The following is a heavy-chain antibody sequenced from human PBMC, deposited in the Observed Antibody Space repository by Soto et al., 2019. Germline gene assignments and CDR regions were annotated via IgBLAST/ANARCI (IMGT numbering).Heavy chain of an antibody. V-gene: IGHV3-33*01. Sequence: HPGGSLRLSCAASGFNFSTYGMHWVRQAPGKGQEWVAVIWFDGSKKYEADSVKGRFTIARDNSKNTVFLQMNSLRAEDTAVYRCARDAIYWNGDWYTPGYYMDVWGKGTTVTVSS. J-gene: IGHJ6*03. CDR1: GFNFSTYG. D-gene: IGHD2-21*02. CDR2: IWFDGSKK. CDR3: ARDAIYWNGDWYTPGYYMDV.